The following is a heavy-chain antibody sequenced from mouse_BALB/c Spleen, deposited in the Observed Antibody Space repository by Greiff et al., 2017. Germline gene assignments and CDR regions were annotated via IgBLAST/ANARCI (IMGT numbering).Heavy chain of an antibody. Sequence: VQLQQSGAELVKPGASVKLSCKASGYTFTSYYMYWVKQRPGQGLEWIGEINPSNGGTNFNEKFKSKATLTVDKSSSTAYMQLSSLTSEDSAVYYCTRRAYYGSDAMDYWGQGTSVTVSS. CDR3: TRRAYYGSDAMDY. D-gene: IGHD1-1*01. CDR2: INPSNGGT. J-gene: IGHJ4*01. V-gene: IGHV1S81*02. CDR1: GYTFTSYY.